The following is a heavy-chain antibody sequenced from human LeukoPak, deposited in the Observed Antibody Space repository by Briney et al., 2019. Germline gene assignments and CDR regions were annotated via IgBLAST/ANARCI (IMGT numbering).Heavy chain of an antibody. D-gene: IGHD1-1*01. Sequence: GASVKVSCKASGYTFTSYGISWVRQAPGQGLEWMGWISAYNGNTNYAQKLQGRVTRTTDTSTSTAYMELRSLRSDETAVYYCAVGGLERRGAHLYYFDYWGQGTLVTVSS. V-gene: IGHV1-18*01. CDR1: GYTFTSYG. CDR3: AVGGLERRGAHLYYFDY. CDR2: ISAYNGNT. J-gene: IGHJ4*02.